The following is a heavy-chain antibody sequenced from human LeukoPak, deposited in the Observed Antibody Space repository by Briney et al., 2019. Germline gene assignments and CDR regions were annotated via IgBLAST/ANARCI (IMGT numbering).Heavy chain of an antibody. D-gene: IGHD1-26*01. V-gene: IGHV3-9*01. CDR2: ISWNSGSI. J-gene: IGHJ6*02. CDR1: GFTFDDYA. Sequence: PGRSLRLSCAASGFTFDDYAMHWVRQVPGKGLEWVSGISWNSGSIGYADSVKGRFTISRDNAKNSLYLQMNSLRAEDTALYYCAKDHSGSRSYGMDVWGQGTTVTVSS. CDR3: AKDHSGSRSYGMDV.